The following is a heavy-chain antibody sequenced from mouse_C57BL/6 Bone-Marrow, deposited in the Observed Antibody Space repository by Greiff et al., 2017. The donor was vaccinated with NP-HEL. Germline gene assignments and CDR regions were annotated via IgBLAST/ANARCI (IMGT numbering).Heavy chain of an antibody. CDR3: ASVV. CDR2: IDPSDSYT. CDR1: GYTFTSYW. Sequence: QVHVKQPGAELVRPGTSVKLSCKASGYTFTSYWMHWVKQRPGQGLEWIGVIDPSDSYTNYNQKFKGKATLTVDTSSSTAYMQLSSLTSEDSAVYYCASVVWGQGTTLTVSS. J-gene: IGHJ2*01. V-gene: IGHV1-59*01.